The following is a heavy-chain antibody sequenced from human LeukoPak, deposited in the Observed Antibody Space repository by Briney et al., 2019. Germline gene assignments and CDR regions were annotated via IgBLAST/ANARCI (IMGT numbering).Heavy chain of an antibody. V-gene: IGHV3-30*18. Sequence: PGGSLRLSCAASGFTFSSYGMHWVRQAPGKGLEWVAVISYDGSNKYYADSVKGRFTISRDNSKNTLYLQMNSLRAEDTAVYYCAKTLRSVFDYWGQGTLVTVSS. CDR1: GFTFSSYG. CDR3: AKTLRSVFDY. J-gene: IGHJ4*02. CDR2: ISYDGSNK.